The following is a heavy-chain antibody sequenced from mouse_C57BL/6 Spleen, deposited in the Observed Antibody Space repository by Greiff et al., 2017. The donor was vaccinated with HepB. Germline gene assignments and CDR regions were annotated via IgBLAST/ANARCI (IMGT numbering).Heavy chain of an antibody. Sequence: VQLQQSGAELVRPGASVKLSCTASGFNIKDYYMHWVKQRPEQGLDWIGRIDPEDGDTEYAPKFQGKATTTADTSSNTAYLQLSSLTSEDTAVYYCTSTFLYGSSNFDYWGQGTTLTVSS. CDR2: IDPEDGDT. V-gene: IGHV14-1*01. CDR3: TSTFLYGSSNFDY. J-gene: IGHJ2*01. CDR1: GFNIKDYY. D-gene: IGHD1-1*01.